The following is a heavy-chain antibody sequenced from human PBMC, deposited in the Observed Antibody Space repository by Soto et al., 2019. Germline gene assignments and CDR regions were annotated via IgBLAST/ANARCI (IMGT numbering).Heavy chain of an antibody. CDR1: GFTFSSYE. Sequence: GGSLRLSCAASGFTFSSYEMNWVRQAPGKGLEWVSYISSSGSTIYYADSVKGRFTISRDNAKNSLYLQMNSLRAEDTAVYDCARDLNPYSSSWYPFDYWGQVTLVTVSS. J-gene: IGHJ4*02. D-gene: IGHD6-13*01. CDR2: ISSSGSTI. V-gene: IGHV3-48*03. CDR3: ARDLNPYSSSWYPFDY.